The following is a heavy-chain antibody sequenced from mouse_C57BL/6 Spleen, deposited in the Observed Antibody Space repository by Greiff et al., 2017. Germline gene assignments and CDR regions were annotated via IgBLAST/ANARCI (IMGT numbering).Heavy chain of an antibody. J-gene: IGHJ1*03. CDR3: ARGVYYYGSEWYFGV. V-gene: IGHV5-16*01. CDR1: GFTFSDYY. D-gene: IGHD1-1*01. CDR2: INYDGSST. Sequence: EVQVVESEGGLVQPGSSMKLSCTASGFTFSDYYMAWVRQVPEKGLEWVANINYDGSSTYYLDSVKSRFIISRDTAKNILYLQMSSLKSEDTATYYCARGVYYYGSEWYFGVWRTWTTVTVSS.